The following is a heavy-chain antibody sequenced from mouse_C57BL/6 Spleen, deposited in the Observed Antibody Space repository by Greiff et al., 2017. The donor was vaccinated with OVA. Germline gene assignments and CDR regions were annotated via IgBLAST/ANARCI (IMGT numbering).Heavy chain of an antibody. V-gene: IGHV1-81*01. Sequence: VQLQQSGAELARPGASVKLSCKASGYTFTSYGISWVKQRTGQGLEWIGEIYPRSGNTYYNQKFKGKATLTADNSSSTAYMELRSLTSEDSAVYFGARRLYYGSSSYAMDYWGKGTSVTVSS. J-gene: IGHJ4*01. CDR2: IYPRSGNT. D-gene: IGHD1-1*01. CDR3: ARRLYYGSSSYAMDY. CDR1: GYTFTSYG.